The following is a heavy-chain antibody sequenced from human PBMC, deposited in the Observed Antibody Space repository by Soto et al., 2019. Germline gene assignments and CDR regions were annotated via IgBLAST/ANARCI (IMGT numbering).Heavy chain of an antibody. Sequence: GGSLRLSCAASGFTVSSNYMGWVRQAPGKGLEWVSVIYSGGSTYYADSVKGRFTISRDNSKNTLYLQMNSLRAEDTAVYYCARVSMDIVATIWYYYYMDVWGKGTTVTVSS. V-gene: IGHV3-66*01. CDR3: ARVSMDIVATIWYYYYMDV. D-gene: IGHD5-12*01. J-gene: IGHJ6*03. CDR2: IYSGGST. CDR1: GFTVSSNY.